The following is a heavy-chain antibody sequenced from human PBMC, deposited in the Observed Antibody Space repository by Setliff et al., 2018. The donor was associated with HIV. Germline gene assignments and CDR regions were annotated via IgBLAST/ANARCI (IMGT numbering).Heavy chain of an antibody. CDR3: ARHDTEYSSYPIDY. J-gene: IGHJ4*02. Sequence: SETLSLTCVVSGGSISSSNWWSWVRQPPGKGLEWIGEIYHSGDINYNPSLKSRVTISVDKSKNQFSLKVTSVTAADTAVYYCARHDTEYSSYPIDYWGQGNLVTVSS. CDR1: GGSISSSNW. CDR2: IYHSGDI. D-gene: IGHD6-6*01. V-gene: IGHV4-4*02.